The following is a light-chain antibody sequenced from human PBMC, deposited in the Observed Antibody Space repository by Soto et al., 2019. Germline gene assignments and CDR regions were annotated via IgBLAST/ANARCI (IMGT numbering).Light chain of an antibody. CDR1: QSVSSSY. J-gene: IGKJ1*01. Sequence: EIVLTQSPGTLSLSPGERATLSCRASQSVSSSYLAWYQQKPGQAPRLLIYGASSRATGIPDRFSGSGSGTDFTLTISRLEPEDFAVYYCQQYGSPWWTFGQGTKVDIK. CDR3: QQYGSPWWT. CDR2: GAS. V-gene: IGKV3-20*01.